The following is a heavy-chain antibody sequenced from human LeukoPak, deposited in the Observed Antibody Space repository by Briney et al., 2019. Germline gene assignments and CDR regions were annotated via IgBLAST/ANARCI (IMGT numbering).Heavy chain of an antibody. D-gene: IGHD2-15*01. J-gene: IGHJ3*02. Sequence: GGSLRLSCAASGFTFSDYYMSWIRQAPGKGLEWISSVTSSDTTIYYTGSVKGRFTSSRDNARNSLYLQMNTLRADDAAVYYCARRGPSCSDSMSSFDIWGQGTMVTVSS. V-gene: IGHV3-11*01. CDR2: VTSSDTTI. CDR3: ARRGPSCSDSMSSFDI. CDR1: GFTFSDYY.